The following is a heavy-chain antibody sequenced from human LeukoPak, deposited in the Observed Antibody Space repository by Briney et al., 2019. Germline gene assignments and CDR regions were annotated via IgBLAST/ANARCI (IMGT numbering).Heavy chain of an antibody. Sequence: EASVKVSCKASGYTFTSYYMHWVRQAPGQGLEWMGIINPSGGSTSYAQKFQGRVTMTRDTSTSTVYMELSSLRSEDTAVYYCARGRGGYYDSSGYFDAEYFQHWGQGTLVTVSS. J-gene: IGHJ1*01. CDR3: ARGRGGYYDSSGYFDAEYFQH. CDR1: GYTFTSYY. CDR2: INPSGGST. D-gene: IGHD3-22*01. V-gene: IGHV1-46*01.